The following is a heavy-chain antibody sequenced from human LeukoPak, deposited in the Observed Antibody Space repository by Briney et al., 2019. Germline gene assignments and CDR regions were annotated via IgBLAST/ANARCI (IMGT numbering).Heavy chain of an antibody. CDR2: ISPCNADT. CDR3: AGVRYLRSNRCAVLSAY. D-gene: IGHD2-2*01. V-gene: IGHV1-18*04. CDR1: GYTFTNYY. J-gene: IGHJ4*02. Sequence: ASVKVSCKTSGYTFTNYYMNWVRQAPGQGLEWMGWISPCNADTNYAQKFQGRVTMTRDTSTSTVYMELRSLRAEDTAVDYCAGVRYLRSNRCAVLSAYWRQGTLVTVST.